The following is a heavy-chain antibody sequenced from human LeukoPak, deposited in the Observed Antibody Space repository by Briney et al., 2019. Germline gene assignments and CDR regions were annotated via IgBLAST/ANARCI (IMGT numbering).Heavy chain of an antibody. CDR2: IIPIFGTA. CDR3: ARGPDYYDSSGYDYYYMDV. V-gene: IGHV1-69*13. J-gene: IGHJ6*03. Sequence: SVKVSCKASGGTFSSYAISWVRQAPGQGLEWMGGIIPIFGTANYTQKFQGRVTITADESTSTAYMELSSLRSEDTAVYYCARGPDYYDSSGYDYYYMDVWGKGTTVTVSS. D-gene: IGHD3-22*01. CDR1: GGTFSSYA.